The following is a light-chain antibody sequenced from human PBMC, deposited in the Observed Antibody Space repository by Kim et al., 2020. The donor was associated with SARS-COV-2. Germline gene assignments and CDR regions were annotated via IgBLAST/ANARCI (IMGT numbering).Light chain of an antibody. CDR1: QSVSSN. J-gene: IGKJ2*01. CDR2: GAS. CDR3: QQYNNWPVT. Sequence: SVSPGERATLACRASQSVSSNLAWYQQKPGQAPRLLIYGASTRATGIPARFSCSGSGTEFTLTISSLQSEDFAVYYCQQYNNWPVTFGQGTKLEI. V-gene: IGKV3-15*01.